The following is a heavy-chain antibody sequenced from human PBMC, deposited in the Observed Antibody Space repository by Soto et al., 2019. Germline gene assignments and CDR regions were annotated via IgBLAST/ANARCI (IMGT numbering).Heavy chain of an antibody. CDR3: AKSLFDGGGGLSAD. Sequence: QVQLHESGPGLVKPSETMSLTCTVSGGSISSYYWGWMRQPPGKGLEWIGDIYYTGTTNYHPSLTSRVTIAITSKNQFSLNLSSVTAADTAVYYCAKSLFDGGGGLSADWGRGTLVTVSP. CDR2: IYYTGTT. V-gene: IGHV4-59*01. CDR1: GGSISSYY. D-gene: IGHD2-21*01. J-gene: IGHJ4*02.